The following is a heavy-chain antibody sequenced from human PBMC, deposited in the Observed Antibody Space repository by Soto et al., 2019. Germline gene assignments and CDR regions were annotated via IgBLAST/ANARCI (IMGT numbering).Heavy chain of an antibody. CDR2: INQEGNEK. V-gene: IGHV3-7*03. Sequence: GGSLRLSCARSGFTISIQWMRWVSQAPGKGLEWVANINQEGNEKYYVDSVKGRFTISGYNAKNSLYLQMNPLRAEDTALSYCARGHSSLGWDVWGQGTRVTVSS. CDR3: ARGHSSLGWDV. J-gene: IGHJ6*02. CDR1: GFTISIQW. D-gene: IGHD6-6*01.